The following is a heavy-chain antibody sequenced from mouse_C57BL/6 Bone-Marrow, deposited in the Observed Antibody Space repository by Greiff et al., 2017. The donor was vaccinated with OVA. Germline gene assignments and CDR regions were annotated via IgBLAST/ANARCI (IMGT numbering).Heavy chain of an antibody. V-gene: IGHV1-55*01. CDR2: IYPGSGST. CDR1: GYTFTSYW. CDR3: ARVLRYFAY. D-gene: IGHD1-1*01. Sequence: QVQLKQPGAELVKPGASVKMSCKASGYTFTSYWITWVKQRPGQGLAWIGDIYPGSGSTNYNEKFKSKATLTVDTSSSTAYMQLSSLTSDDAAVYYCARVLRYFAYWGQGTLVTVSA. J-gene: IGHJ3*01.